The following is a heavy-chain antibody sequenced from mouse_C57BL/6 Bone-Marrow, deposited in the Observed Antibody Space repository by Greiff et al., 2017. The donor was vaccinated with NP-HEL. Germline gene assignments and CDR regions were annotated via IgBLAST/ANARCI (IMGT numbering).Heavy chain of an antibody. D-gene: IGHD1-1*01. CDR1: GYSITSGYY. J-gene: IGHJ2*01. CDR3: AREVATGFDY. CDR2: ISYDGSN. Sequence: VQLQQSGPGLVKPSQSLSLTCSVTGYSITSGYYWNWIRQFPGNKLEWMGYISYDGSNNYNPSLKNRISITRDTSKNQFFLKLNSVTTEDTATYYCAREVATGFDYWGQGTTLTVSS. V-gene: IGHV3-6*01.